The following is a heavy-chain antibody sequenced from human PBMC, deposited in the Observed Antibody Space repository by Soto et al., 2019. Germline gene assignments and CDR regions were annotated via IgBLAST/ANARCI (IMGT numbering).Heavy chain of an antibody. CDR3: ARHGYNYGGGYFDY. D-gene: IGHD5-18*01. CDR1: GVTVSSNY. Sequence: EVQLVESGGGLVQPGGSLRLSCAASGVTVSSNYMSWVRQAPGKGLEWVSVIYSGGSTYYADSGKGRFTISRDNSKNTLALQMNSLGDEDTAVYYCARHGYNYGGGYFDYWGQGTLVTVSS. V-gene: IGHV3-66*04. J-gene: IGHJ4*02. CDR2: IYSGGST.